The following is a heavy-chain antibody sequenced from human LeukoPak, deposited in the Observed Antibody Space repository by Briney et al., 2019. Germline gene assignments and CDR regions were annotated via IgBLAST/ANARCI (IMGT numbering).Heavy chain of an antibody. CDR3: AKDSAAVAGTDFDY. D-gene: IGHD6-19*01. V-gene: IGHV3-43D*03. CDR1: GFTFSSYA. J-gene: IGHJ4*02. Sequence: GGSLRLSCAASGFTFSSYAMHWVRQAPGKGLEWVSLISWDGGSTYYADSVKGRFTISRDNSKNSLYLQMNSLRAEDTALYYCAKDSAAVAGTDFDYWGQGTLVTVSS. CDR2: ISWDGGST.